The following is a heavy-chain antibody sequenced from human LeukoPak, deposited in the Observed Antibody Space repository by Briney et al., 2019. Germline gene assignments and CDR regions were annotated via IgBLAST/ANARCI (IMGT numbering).Heavy chain of an antibody. CDR2: ISSSSSYI. V-gene: IGHV3-21*01. CDR3: AKDLQVTPDY. D-gene: IGHD2-21*02. CDR1: GFTFSSYE. Sequence: GGSLRLSCAASGFTFSSYEMNWVRQAPGKGLEWVSSISSSSSYIYYADSVKGRFTISRDNAKNSLYLQMNSLRAEDTAVYYCAKDLQVTPDYWGQGTLVTVSS. J-gene: IGHJ4*02.